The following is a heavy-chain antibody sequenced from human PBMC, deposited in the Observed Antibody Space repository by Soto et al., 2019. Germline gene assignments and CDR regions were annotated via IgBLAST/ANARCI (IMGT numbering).Heavy chain of an antibody. CDR2: ISGSGGST. V-gene: IGHV3-23*01. D-gene: IGHD4-17*01. CDR1: GFTFSSYA. J-gene: IGHJ4*02. CDR3: EKIGDYGESYGYFDY. Sequence: GGSLRLSCAASGFTFSSYAMSWVRQAPGKGLEWVSAISGSGGSTYYADSVKGRFTISRDNSKNTLYLQMNSLRAEDTAVYYCEKIGDYGESYGYFDYWGQGTLVTVSS.